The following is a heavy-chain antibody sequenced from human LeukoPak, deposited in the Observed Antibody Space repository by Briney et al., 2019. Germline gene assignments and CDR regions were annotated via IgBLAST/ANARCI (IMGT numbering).Heavy chain of an antibody. V-gene: IGHV3-7*01. CDR2: INEDGSNK. D-gene: IGHD6-19*01. Sequence: AGGSLRLSCTASGFSFSNHYMRWIRQAPGKGLERVANINEDGSNKWHLGSVKGRFTVSRDNARNSLYLQMNSLRVEDTAVYYCTRVVVAVPGYFDYFDFWGQGVLVTVSS. J-gene: IGHJ4*02. CDR3: TRVVVAVPGYFDYFDF. CDR1: GFSFSNHY.